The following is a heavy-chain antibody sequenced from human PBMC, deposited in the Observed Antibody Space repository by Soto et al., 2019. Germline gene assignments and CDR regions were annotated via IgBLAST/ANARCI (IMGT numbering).Heavy chain of an antibody. D-gene: IGHD3-3*01. Sequence: GASVKASCKASGYTFTSYAMHWVRQAPGQRLEWMGWINAGNGNTKYSQKFQGRVTITRDTSASTAYMELSSLRSEDTAVYYCAGQAYYDFWSGYYENYYYYGMDVWGQGTTVTVSS. CDR3: AGQAYYDFWSGYYENYYYYGMDV. CDR2: INAGNGNT. J-gene: IGHJ6*02. CDR1: GYTFTSYA. V-gene: IGHV1-3*01.